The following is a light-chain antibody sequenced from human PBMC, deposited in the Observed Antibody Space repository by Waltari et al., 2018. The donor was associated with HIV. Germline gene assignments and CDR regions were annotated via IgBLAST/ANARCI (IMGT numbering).Light chain of an antibody. CDR3: SSYTSSSPYA. CDR1: SSDVRGYHD. J-gene: IGLJ1*01. CDR2: DVS. Sequence: QSALTQPDSVSGSPGPSIPISRTGNSSDVRGYHDDSWYLHHPGKAPKPMIYDVSNRPSGVSNRFSGSKSGNTVSLTISGLQAEDEADYYCSSYTSSSPYAFGTGTKVTVL. V-gene: IGLV2-14*03.